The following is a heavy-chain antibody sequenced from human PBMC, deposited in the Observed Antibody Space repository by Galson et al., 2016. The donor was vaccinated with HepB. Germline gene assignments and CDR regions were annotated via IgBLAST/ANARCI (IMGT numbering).Heavy chain of an antibody. J-gene: IGHJ4*02. CDR1: GYAFITKW. CDR2: IYPGDSET. V-gene: IGHV5-51*01. CDR3: ATSGSYGDFDY. Sequence: QSGAEVKKSGESLQISCKASGYAFITKWIGWVRQMPGKGLEWMGIIYPGDSETRYSPSFQGQVTFSADKSISTACLQWSSLKASDTAMYYCATSGSYGDFDYWGQGTLVIVSS. D-gene: IGHD1-26*01.